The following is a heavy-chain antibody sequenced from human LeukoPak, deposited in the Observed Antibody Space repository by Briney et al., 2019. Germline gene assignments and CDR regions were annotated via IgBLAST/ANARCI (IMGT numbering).Heavy chain of an antibody. J-gene: IGHJ4*02. D-gene: IGHD1-26*01. CDR1: GGSFSAYY. Sequence: ETLSLTCAIYGGSFSAYYWNWIRQPPGKGLEWVANIKQDGGEIYYVDSVKGRFTISRDNAKNSLYLQMNSLRAEDTAVYYCARDKVVGATYFDYWGQGTLVTVSS. CDR2: IKQDGGEI. CDR3: ARDKVVGATYFDY. V-gene: IGHV3-7*01.